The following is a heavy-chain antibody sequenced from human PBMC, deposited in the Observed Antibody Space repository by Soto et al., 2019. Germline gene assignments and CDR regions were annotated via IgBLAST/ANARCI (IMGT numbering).Heavy chain of an antibody. CDR2: INSDGSVT. D-gene: IGHD3-10*01. V-gene: IGHV3-74*01. J-gene: IGHJ3*01. CDR1: GISFSNYW. Sequence: GGSLRLSYAASGISFSNYWMHWVRQVPGKGPVWVSRINSDGSVTDYADSVKGRFTISRDNAKNTLYLQMDSLRAEDTAVYYCATLITSWGQGTMVTVSS. CDR3: ATLITS.